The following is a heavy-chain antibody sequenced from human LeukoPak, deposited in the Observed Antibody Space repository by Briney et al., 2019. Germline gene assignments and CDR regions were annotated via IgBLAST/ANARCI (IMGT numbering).Heavy chain of an antibody. V-gene: IGHV1-18*01. CDR1: GYTFTSYG. CDR2: ISAYKGNT. J-gene: IGHJ3*02. Sequence: ASVKVSCKASGYTFTSYGISWVRQAPGQGLEWMGWISAYKGNTNYVQKLQGRVTMTTDTSTSTAYMELRRLRSDDTAVYYCAKGRVIYYDTTGYRPDDSFDIWGQGTMVTVSS. D-gene: IGHD3-22*01. CDR3: AKGRVIYYDTTGYRPDDSFDI.